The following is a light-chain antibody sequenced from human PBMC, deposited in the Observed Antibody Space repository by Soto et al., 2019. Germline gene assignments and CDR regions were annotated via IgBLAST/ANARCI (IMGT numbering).Light chain of an antibody. CDR3: QAWDGSTLV. J-gene: IGLJ1*01. CDR1: XLGDKF. Sequence: SYELTQPPSVSVSPGQTASITCSGDXLGDKFACWYQQKPXQSPVLVIYQDNKRPSGIPERFSGSNSGNTATLTISGTQAMDEGDYYCQAWDGSTLVFGTGTKVTVL. CDR2: QDN. V-gene: IGLV3-1*01.